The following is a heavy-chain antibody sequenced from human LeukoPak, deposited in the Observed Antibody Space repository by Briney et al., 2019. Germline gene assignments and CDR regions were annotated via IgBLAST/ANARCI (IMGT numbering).Heavy chain of an antibody. CDR3: ARDRRYCSGGSCYFDYFFDY. J-gene: IGHJ4*02. CDR1: GFTFNSYA. V-gene: IGHV3-30-3*01. CDR2: ISYDGSIN. Sequence: PGGSLRLSCTASGFTFNSYAVHWVRQAPGKGLEWVAVISYDGSINIYVASVKGRFTISRDNSKNTLYLQMNSLRAEDTALYFCARDRRYCSGGSCYFDYFFDYWGQGTMDAVSS. D-gene: IGHD2-15*01.